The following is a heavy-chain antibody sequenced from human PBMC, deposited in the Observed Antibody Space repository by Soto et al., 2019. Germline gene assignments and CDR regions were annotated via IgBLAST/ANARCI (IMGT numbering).Heavy chain of an antibody. CDR2: ISSSSSTI. CDR1: GFTFSSYS. D-gene: IGHD3-10*01. Sequence: EVQLVESGGGLVQPGGSLRLSCAASGFTFSSYSMNWVRQAPGKGLEWVSYISSSSSTIYYADSVKGRFTISRDNAKNSLYLQMNSLRDEDTAVYYCARDECYEYGSVEAAYYYYYYGMDVWGQGTTVTVSS. CDR3: ARDECYEYGSVEAAYYYYYYGMDV. J-gene: IGHJ6*02. V-gene: IGHV3-48*02.